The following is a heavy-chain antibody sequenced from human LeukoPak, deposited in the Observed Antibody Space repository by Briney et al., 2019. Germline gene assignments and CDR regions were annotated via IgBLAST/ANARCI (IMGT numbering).Heavy chain of an antibody. CDR2: LYHTGTT. CDR3: ARLASLSTIAHRGRTWVDP. D-gene: IGHD4/OR15-4a*01. CDR1: GGSISTTSEY. J-gene: IGHJ5*02. Sequence: SETLSLTCTVSGGSISTTSEYWAWIRQSPGKGLEWIGSLYHTGTTYYNPSLKSRATMSVDTSKNQFSLNLKSVTAADTAVYYCARLASLSTIAHRGRTWVDPWGQGTLVTVSS. V-gene: IGHV4-39*07.